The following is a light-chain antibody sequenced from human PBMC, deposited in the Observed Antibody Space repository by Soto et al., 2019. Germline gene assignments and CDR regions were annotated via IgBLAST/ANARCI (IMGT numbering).Light chain of an antibody. V-gene: IGKV1-9*01. CDR3: QQLRRYPST. CDR2: AAS. J-gene: IGKJ4*01. Sequence: ELTPSPPPLSESVGDIVTITCRASQDIAIYLAWYQQKPGEAPKLLIYAASTLYGGVPSRFSGSGSGTDFALTITSLQAEDFATYYCQQLRRYPSTFGGGTKVDIK. CDR1: QDIAIY.